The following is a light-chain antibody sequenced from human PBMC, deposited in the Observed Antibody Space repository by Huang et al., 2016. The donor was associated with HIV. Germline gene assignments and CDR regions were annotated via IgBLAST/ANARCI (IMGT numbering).Light chain of an antibody. CDR2: GAS. Sequence: VMTQSPATLSVSPGERATLSCRASESILRNLAWYQQRPGQPPRLLIYGASVRLLGIPGRCRGSGSGAEFSLTISSLQSEDFAVYYCQQYNKWPPYTYGQGTKLEIK. V-gene: IGKV3-15*01. CDR1: ESILRN. CDR3: QQYNKWPPYT. J-gene: IGKJ2*01.